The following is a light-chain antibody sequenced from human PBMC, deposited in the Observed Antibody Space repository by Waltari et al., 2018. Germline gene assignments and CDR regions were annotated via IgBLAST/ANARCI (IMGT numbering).Light chain of an antibody. Sequence: EIVLTQSPGTLSLSPGDRATLSCRASQSIRSSYLAWYHQKPGLAPRLLVYGGSSSAAGIPDRFSGSGSGTDFTLTISRREPEDFAVYYCQQYGDSPLVTFGPGTRVDVK. CDR1: QSIRSSY. J-gene: IGKJ3*01. V-gene: IGKV3-20*01. CDR3: QQYGDSPLVT. CDR2: GGS.